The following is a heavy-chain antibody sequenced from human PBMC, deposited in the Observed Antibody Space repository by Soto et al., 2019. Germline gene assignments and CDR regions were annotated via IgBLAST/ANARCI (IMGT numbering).Heavy chain of an antibody. J-gene: IGHJ4*02. V-gene: IGHV3-7*05. Sequence: GGSLRLSCAASGFTFSMYWMTWVRQAPGKGLEWVAHIKQDGSEKDYVDSVKGRFTISRDNAKNSLYLQMNSLRAEDTAVYYCARTFGGDCSGDSCPSRYRHFDQWGQGTLVTVSS. CDR1: GFTFSMYW. CDR2: IKQDGSEK. CDR3: ARTFGGDCSGDSCPSRYRHFDQ. D-gene: IGHD2-21*01.